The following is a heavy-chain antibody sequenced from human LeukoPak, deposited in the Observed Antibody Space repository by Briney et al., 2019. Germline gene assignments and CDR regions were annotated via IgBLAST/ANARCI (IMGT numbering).Heavy chain of an antibody. CDR1: GGSISSGDYY. CDR2: IYYSGST. D-gene: IGHD4-17*01. J-gene: IGHJ5*02. V-gene: IGHV4-30-4*01. Sequence: SQTLSLTCTVSGGSISSGDYYWSWIRQPPGKGLEWIGYIYYSGSTYYNPSLKSRVTISVDTSKNQFSLKLSSVTAADTAVYYCARERVEITVSAGFDPWGQGTLVTVSS. CDR3: ARERVEITVSAGFDP.